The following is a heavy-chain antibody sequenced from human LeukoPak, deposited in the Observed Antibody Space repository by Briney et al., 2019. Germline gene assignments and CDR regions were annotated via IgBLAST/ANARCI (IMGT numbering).Heavy chain of an antibody. D-gene: IGHD2-15*01. CDR2: IKHDGSKD. CDR3: ARDQTPFY. V-gene: IGHV3-7*01. Sequence: GGSLRLSCAASGFTFSSYWMSWVRQAPGKGLEWVANIKHDGSKDYYLDSVKGRFTISRDNAKSSMWLQMNSLRDEDTAVYYCARDQTPFYWGQGSLVTVSS. J-gene: IGHJ4*02. CDR1: GFTFSSYW.